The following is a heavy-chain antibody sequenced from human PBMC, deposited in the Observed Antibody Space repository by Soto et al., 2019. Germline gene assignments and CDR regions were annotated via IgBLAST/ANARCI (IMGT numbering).Heavy chain of an antibody. CDR1: GGSISSYY. V-gene: IGHV4-59*01. J-gene: IGHJ5*02. D-gene: IGHD6-13*01. CDR3: ARVSCLQLVDWFDP. CDR2: IYYSGST. Sequence: QVQLQESGPGLVKPSETLSLTCTVSGGSISSYYWSWIRQPPGKGLEWIGYIYYSGSTNYNPSLTTLVTISVDPSKHPFSLKLSSVTAADTAVYYCARVSCLQLVDWFDPWGQGTLVTVSS.